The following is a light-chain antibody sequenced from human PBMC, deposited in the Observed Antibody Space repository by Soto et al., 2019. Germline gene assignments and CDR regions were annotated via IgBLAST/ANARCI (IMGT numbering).Light chain of an antibody. CDR1: QTVNTEF. V-gene: IGKV3D-20*02. J-gene: IGKJ1*01. CDR3: QQRSNWPRT. CDR2: GTS. Sequence: EIVLTQSPGTLSLSPGERATFSCRTSQTVNTEFLAWYQQKPGLAPRLLIHGTSNRATGIPDRFSGSGSGTDFTLTISALEPEDFAVYYCQQRSNWPRTFGQGTKVEIK.